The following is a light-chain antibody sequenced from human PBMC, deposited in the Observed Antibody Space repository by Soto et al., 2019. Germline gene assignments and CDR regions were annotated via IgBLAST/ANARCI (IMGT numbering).Light chain of an antibody. CDR1: SSDVGGYNY. CDR3: SSYSSTSTRRL. CDR2: DVS. Sequence: QSVLTQPASVSGSPGQSITISCTGTSSDVGGYNYVSWYQQHPGKAPKLMIYDVSNRPSGVSNRFSGSKSGNTASLTISGLKAEDEADYYCSSYSSTSTRRLFGAGARSPS. J-gene: IGLJ1*01. V-gene: IGLV2-14*01.